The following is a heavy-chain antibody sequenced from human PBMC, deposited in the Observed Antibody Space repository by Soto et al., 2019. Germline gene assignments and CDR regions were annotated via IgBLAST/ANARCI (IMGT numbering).Heavy chain of an antibody. CDR3: ARCGWELLLDY. D-gene: IGHD1-26*01. V-gene: IGHV4-61*01. CDR2: IYYSGST. CDR1: GGSVSSGSYY. J-gene: IGHJ4*02. Sequence: QVQLQESGPGLVKPSETLSLTCTVSGGSVSSGSYYWSWIRQPPGKGLEWIGYIYYSGSTNYNPSLKSRVTISVDTSKNQFSLKLSSVTAADTAVYYCARCGWELLLDYWGQGTLVTVSS.